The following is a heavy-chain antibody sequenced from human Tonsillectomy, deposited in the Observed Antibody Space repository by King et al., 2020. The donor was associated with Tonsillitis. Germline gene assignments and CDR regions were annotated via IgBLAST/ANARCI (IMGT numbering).Heavy chain of an antibody. CDR1: GYTFTSYD. D-gene: IGHD2-2*01. V-gene: IGHV1-8*01. CDR3: ARVSLTYCSGTSCYAYYYYGMDV. CDR2: MNPNSGNT. Sequence: QLVQSGAEVKKPGASVKVSCKASGYTFTSYDVNWVRQATGQGLEWMGWMNPNSGNTGYAQKFQGRVNMTRNTSISTAYMELSSLRSEDAAVYYCARVSLTYCSGTSCYAYYYYGMDVWGQGTTVTVSS. J-gene: IGHJ6*02.